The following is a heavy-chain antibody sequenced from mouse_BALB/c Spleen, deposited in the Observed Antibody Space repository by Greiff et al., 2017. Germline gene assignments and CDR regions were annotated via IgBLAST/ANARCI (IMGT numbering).Heavy chain of an antibody. D-gene: IGHD1-1*01. Sequence: EVKLQESGGGLVQPGGSLRLSCATSGFTFTDYYMSWVRQPPGKALEWLGFIRNKANGYTTEYSASVKGRFTISRYNSQSILYLQMNTLRAEDSATYYCARDINPFYGSTYYAMDYWGQGTSVTVSS. CDR1: GFTFTDYY. J-gene: IGHJ4*01. CDR3: ARDINPFYGSTYYAMDY. CDR2: IRNKANGYTT. V-gene: IGHV7-3*02.